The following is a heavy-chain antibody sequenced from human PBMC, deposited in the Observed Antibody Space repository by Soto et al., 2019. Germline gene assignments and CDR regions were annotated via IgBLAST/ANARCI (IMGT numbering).Heavy chain of an antibody. CDR3: AREVLTIAAAGPALVDY. Sequence: ASVKVSCKASGYTFTSYGISWVRQAPGQGLEWMGWISAYNGNTNYAQKLQGRVTMTTDTSTSTAHMELRGLRSDDTAVYYCAREVLTIAAAGPALVDYWGQGTLVTVSS. J-gene: IGHJ4*02. CDR1: GYTFTSYG. D-gene: IGHD6-13*01. CDR2: ISAYNGNT. V-gene: IGHV1-18*04.